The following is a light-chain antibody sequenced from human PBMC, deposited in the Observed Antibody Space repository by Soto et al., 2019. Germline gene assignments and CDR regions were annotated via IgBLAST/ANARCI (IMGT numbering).Light chain of an antibody. CDR2: GAS. Sequence: EIVMTQSPATLSVSPGERATLSCRTSQSVIRYLAWYQQKPGQAPRLLIYGASSRATGIPDRFRGSGSGTEFTLTISTLQSEDFAIYYCQHYNNWPPCTFGQGTKVDI. J-gene: IGKJ1*01. V-gene: IGKV3D-15*01. CDR3: QHYNNWPPCT. CDR1: QSVIRY.